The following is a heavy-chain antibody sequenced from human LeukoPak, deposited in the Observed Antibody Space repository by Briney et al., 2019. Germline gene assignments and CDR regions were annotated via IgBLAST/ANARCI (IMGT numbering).Heavy chain of an antibody. J-gene: IGHJ3*02. CDR3: ARGAGVRYFDWLPDDAFDI. CDR2: IYSGGST. V-gene: IGHV3-66*01. CDR1: GFTFSNAW. D-gene: IGHD3-9*01. Sequence: PGGSLRLSCAASGFTFSNAWMSWVRQAPGKGLEWVSVIYSGGSTYYADSVKGRFTISRDNSKNTLYLQMNSLRAEDTAVYYCARGAGVRYFDWLPDDAFDIWGQGTMVTVSS.